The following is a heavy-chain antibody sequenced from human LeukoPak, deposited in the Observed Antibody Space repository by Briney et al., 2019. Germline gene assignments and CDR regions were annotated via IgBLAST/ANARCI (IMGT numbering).Heavy chain of an antibody. CDR2: IYYSGST. Sequence: SETLSLTCTVSGGSISSYFWSWIRQPPGKGLEWIGYIYYSGSTNYNPSLKSRVTISVDTSKNQFSLKLSSVTAADTAGYYCARGVSSWADAFDIWGQGTMVTVSS. J-gene: IGHJ3*02. CDR1: GGSISSYF. CDR3: ARGVSSWADAFDI. V-gene: IGHV4-59*08. D-gene: IGHD6-13*01.